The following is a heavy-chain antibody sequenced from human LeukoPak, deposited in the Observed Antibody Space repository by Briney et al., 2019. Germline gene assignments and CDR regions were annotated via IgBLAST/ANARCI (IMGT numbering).Heavy chain of an antibody. CDR2: INPDGATT. CDR1: GFTFRNYW. CDR3: VRLLDVDY. V-gene: IGHV3-74*01. D-gene: IGHD1-1*01. J-gene: IGHJ4*02. Sequence: RPGGSLRLSCAASGFTFRNYWMHWVRQAPGKGLVWVSRINPDGATTDYAGSVKGRFTISRDNAKNMVYLQMDSLRAEDTAVYYCVRLLDVDYWGQGTLVTVSS.